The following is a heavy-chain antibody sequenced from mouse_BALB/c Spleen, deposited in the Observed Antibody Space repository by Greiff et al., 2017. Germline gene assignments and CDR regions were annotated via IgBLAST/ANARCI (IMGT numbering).Heavy chain of an antibody. CDR2: ISSGGST. V-gene: IGHV5-6-5*01. J-gene: IGHJ1*01. CDR1: GFTFSSYA. CDR3: ARVGRRYCDV. Sequence: EVKLQESGGGLVKPGGSLKLSCAASGFTFSSYAMSWVRQTPEKRLEWVASISSGGSTYYPDSVKGRFTISRDNARNILYLQMSSLRSEDTAMYYCARVGRRYCDVWGAGTTVTVSS.